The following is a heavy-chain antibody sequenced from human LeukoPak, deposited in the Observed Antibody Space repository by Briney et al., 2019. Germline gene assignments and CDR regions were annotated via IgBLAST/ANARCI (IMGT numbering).Heavy chain of an antibody. CDR1: GYTFTNYH. V-gene: IGHV1-8*03. J-gene: IGHJ4*02. Sequence: GASVKVSCKACGYTFTNYHINWVRQASGPGLEWMTWINPDTGDKGYARKFQDRVTITTDTSISTAYMELSSLSSEDTAVYFCARTTSMTASGYDYWGQGTLVTASS. CDR3: ARTTSMTASGYDY. CDR2: INPDTGDK. D-gene: IGHD2-21*02.